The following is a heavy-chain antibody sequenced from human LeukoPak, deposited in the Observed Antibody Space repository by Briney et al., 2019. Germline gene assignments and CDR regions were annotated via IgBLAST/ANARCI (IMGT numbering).Heavy chain of an antibody. Sequence: GGSLRLSCAACGFTFSDYYMSWIRQAPGKGLEWVSYISSSGSTIYYADSVKGRFTISRDNAKNSLYLQMNSLRAEDTAVYYCATDEPAIDAFDIWGQGTMVTVSS. CDR1: GFTFSDYY. J-gene: IGHJ3*02. CDR2: ISSSGSTI. V-gene: IGHV3-11*01. CDR3: ATDEPAIDAFDI. D-gene: IGHD1-14*01.